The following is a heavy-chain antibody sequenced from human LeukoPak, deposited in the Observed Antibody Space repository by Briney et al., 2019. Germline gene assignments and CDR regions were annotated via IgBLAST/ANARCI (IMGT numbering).Heavy chain of an antibody. D-gene: IGHD3-10*01. J-gene: IGHJ5*02. CDR2: ISNSPSYV. CDR1: GFTFSSYT. CDR3: ARLEGLWFA. Sequence: GGSLSLSCAASGFTFSSYTMNWVRQAPGKGLEWVSSISNSPSYVYYADSVKGRFTISRDNAKNLLYLQMHSLRAEDTAVYYCARLEGLWFAWGQGTLVTVSS. V-gene: IGHV3-21*06.